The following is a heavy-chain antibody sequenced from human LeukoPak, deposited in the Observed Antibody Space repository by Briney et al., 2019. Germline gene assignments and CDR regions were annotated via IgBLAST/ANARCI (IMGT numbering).Heavy chain of an antibody. CDR2: INPNSGDT. V-gene: IGHV1-2*02. J-gene: IGHJ5*02. Sequence: ASVKASCEASGYTFTSYYMHWVRQAPGQGLEWMGWINPNSGDTNYAQKFQGRVTMTRDTSISTAYMELSSLRSDDTAVYYCARRSTSSWSWFDPWGQGTLVTVSS. D-gene: IGHD6-6*01. CDR3: ARRSTSSWSWFDP. CDR1: GYTFTSYY.